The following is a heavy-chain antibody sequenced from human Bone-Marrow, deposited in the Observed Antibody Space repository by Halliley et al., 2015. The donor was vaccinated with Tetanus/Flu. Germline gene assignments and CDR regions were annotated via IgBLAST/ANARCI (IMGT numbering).Heavy chain of an antibody. J-gene: IGHJ3*01. D-gene: IGHD4-17*01. V-gene: IGHV1-18*01. Sequence: WMGWIRGYNGNIKYAQKFQGRVTVTTDTSTGTAYMELRSLRSDDTAVYYCARVGTTYGAAFDVWGQGTVVAVSS. CDR3: ARVGTTYGAAFDV. CDR2: IRGYNGNI.